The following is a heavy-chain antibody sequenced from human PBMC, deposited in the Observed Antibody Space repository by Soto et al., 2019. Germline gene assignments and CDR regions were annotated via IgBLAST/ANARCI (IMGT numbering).Heavy chain of an antibody. V-gene: IGHV4-59*12. CDR1: NGSLNFYY. J-gene: IGHJ5*01. CDR3: TRVATAVHS. Sequence: SETLSLTSNVSNGSLNFYYWRWIRQPLGKELEWIGNIYYRGTTNYNPSLQGRVTMSIDTSKNQFSLMLTSVTAADTAVYYCTRVATAVHSRGRGVLVTVSS. CDR2: IYYRGTT. D-gene: IGHD5-18*01.